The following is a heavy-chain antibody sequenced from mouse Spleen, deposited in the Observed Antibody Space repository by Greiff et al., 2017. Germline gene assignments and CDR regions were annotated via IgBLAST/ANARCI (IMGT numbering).Heavy chain of an antibody. CDR2: INPYNGGT. Sequence: EVKLQESGPVLVKPGASVKMSCKASGYTFTDYYMNWVKQSHGKSLEWIGVINPYNGGTSYNQKFKGKATLTVDKSSSTAYMELNSLTSEDSAVYYCARRYRYGVGAKDYWGQGTSVTVSS. V-gene: IGHV1-19*01. CDR3: ARRYRYGVGAKDY. J-gene: IGHJ4*01. CDR1: GYTFTDYY. D-gene: IGHD2-14*01.